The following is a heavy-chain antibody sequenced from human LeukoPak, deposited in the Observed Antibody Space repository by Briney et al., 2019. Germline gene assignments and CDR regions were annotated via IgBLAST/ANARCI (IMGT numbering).Heavy chain of an antibody. CDR2: ISAYNGNT. Sequence: AASVKVSCKASGYTFTNYGISWVRQAPGQGLEWMGWISAYNGNTNYAQELQGRVTMTTDTSTSTAYMELRSLRSDDTAVYYCARVPTNRVYVIKDYFDYWGQGTLVTVSS. J-gene: IGHJ4*02. CDR1: GYTFTNYG. D-gene: IGHD2-8*01. CDR3: ARVPTNRVYVIKDYFDY. V-gene: IGHV1-18*01.